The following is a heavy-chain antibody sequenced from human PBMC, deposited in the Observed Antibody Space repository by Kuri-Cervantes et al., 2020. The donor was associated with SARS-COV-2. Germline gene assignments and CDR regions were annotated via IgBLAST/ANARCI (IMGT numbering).Heavy chain of an antibody. V-gene: IGHV3-53*01. CDR1: GFTVNSNY. CDR3: AKDLVVVPAANVFELQGMDV. Sequence: GESLKISCAASGFTVNSNYMSWVRQAPGKGLEWVSAIDRDGTIHYGESVKGRFTISRDNSKNTLYLQMNSLRAEDTAVYYCAKDLVVVPAANVFELQGMDVWGKGTTVTVSS. J-gene: IGHJ6*04. D-gene: IGHD2-2*01. CDR2: IDRDGTI.